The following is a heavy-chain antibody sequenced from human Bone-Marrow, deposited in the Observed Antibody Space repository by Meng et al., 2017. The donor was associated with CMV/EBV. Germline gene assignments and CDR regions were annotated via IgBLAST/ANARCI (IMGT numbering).Heavy chain of an antibody. CDR2: IYSGGST. Sequence: GGSLRLSCAASGFTVSRNYMSWVCQAPGKGLEWVSVIYSGGSTNYADSVKGRFTISRDNSKKTLYLQMNSLRAEDTAVYYCARDVRIRGSEIDYWGQGTLVTVSS. V-gene: IGHV3-53*01. CDR1: GFTVSRNY. J-gene: IGHJ4*02. D-gene: IGHD2-15*01. CDR3: ARDVRIRGSEIDY.